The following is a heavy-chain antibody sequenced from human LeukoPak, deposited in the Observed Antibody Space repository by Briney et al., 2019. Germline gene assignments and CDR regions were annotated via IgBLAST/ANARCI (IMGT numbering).Heavy chain of an antibody. CDR2: IGTAGDT. CDR1: GFTFSSYD. V-gene: IGHV3-13*01. J-gene: IGHJ3*02. Sequence: PGGSLRLSCAASGFTFSSYDMHWVRQATGKGLEWVSAIGTAGDTYYPGSVKGRFTISRENAKNSLYLQMNSLRAGDTAVYYCARDSGDGYNGAFEIWGQGTMVTVSS. CDR3: ARDSGDGYNGAFEI. D-gene: IGHD5-24*01.